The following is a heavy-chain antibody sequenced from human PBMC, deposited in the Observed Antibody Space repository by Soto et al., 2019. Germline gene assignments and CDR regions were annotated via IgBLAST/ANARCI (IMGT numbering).Heavy chain of an antibody. CDR1: GSRFSNYV. Sequence: SVKVSCKVSGSRFSNYVISWVRQAPGHGLEWLGRIIPIFNSTKYAQNFQGRVAITADKSTSTASLELSSLRSDDTAVYYCAREGRGKKAGYNGLVSLGYWGQGTLVTVSS. J-gene: IGHJ4*02. CDR3: AREGRGKKAGYNGLVSLGY. D-gene: IGHD2-2*02. V-gene: IGHV1-69*06. CDR2: IIPIFNST.